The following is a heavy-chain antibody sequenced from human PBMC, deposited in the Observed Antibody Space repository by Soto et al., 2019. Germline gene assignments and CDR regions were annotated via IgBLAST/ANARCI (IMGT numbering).Heavy chain of an antibody. CDR2: AHRSGRT. V-gene: IGHV4-4*02. J-gene: IGHJ4*02. CDR3: ARSEATGLDY. CDR1: GGSMSSSNW. D-gene: IGHD1-26*01. Sequence: QVQLQESGPGLVKPSGTLSLTCTVSGGSMSSSNWWNWVRQSPGKGLEWIGEAHRSGRTNYNPSHKSRLTISVHKSKNHFSLKLSSVPAADTAVYYCARSEATGLDYWGQGTLVSVSS.